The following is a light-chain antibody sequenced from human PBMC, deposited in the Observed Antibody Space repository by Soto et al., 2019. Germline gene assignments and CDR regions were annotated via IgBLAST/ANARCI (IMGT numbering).Light chain of an antibody. Sequence: DLQMTQSPSSLSASVGDRVTITCRASQSISSYLNWYQQKPGKAPKLLIYAASSLQSGVPSRFSGSGSGTDFTLTIGSLQPEDFATYYCQQSYSTPPSCGQGTKLEIK. CDR1: QSISSY. V-gene: IGKV1-39*01. J-gene: IGKJ2*01. CDR3: QQSYSTPPS. CDR2: AAS.